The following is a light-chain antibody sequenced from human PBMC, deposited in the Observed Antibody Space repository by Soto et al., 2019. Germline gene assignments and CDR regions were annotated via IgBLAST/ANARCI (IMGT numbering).Light chain of an antibody. J-gene: IGKJ4*01. CDR2: DAS. CDR3: QQYNNWPLT. Sequence: EIVLTQSPGTLSLSPGERATLSCRASQRISGYLGWYQQKPGQAPRLLIYDASNRATGIPVRFSGSGSGTEFTLTISSLQSEDFAVYYCQQYNNWPLTFGGGTKVDIK. CDR1: QRISGY. V-gene: IGKV3D-15*01.